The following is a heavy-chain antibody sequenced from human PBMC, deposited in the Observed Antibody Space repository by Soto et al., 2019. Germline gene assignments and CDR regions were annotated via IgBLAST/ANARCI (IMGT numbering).Heavy chain of an antibody. CDR2: ISSDGSSR. CDR3: ADLGGEGFFEP. D-gene: IGHD3-16*01. CDR1: GFTFNTYP. V-gene: IGHV3-30-3*01. Sequence: QVQLVESGGGVVQPERSLRLSCAASGFTFNTYPMYWVRQAPGKGLEWLAFISSDGSSRYYADSVKGRVTISRDNFRNTVVLQMGSLGGDDTAVFLWADLGGEGFFEPWGQGTLVTVSS. J-gene: IGHJ5*02.